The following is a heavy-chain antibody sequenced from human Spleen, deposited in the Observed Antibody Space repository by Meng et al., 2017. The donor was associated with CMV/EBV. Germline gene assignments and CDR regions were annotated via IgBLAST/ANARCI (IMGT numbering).Heavy chain of an antibody. CDR1: GGSISRGAYY. D-gene: IGHD3-16*01. J-gene: IGHJ4*02. Sequence: LTCTVSGGSISRGAYYWSWIRQHPGKGLEWIGYIYYSGSTYYNPSLKSRITISGDTSKNQFSLKLSSVTAADTAVYYCARVAGFGSDYWGQGTLVTVSS. V-gene: IGHV4-31*03. CDR2: IYYSGST. CDR3: ARVAGFGSDY.